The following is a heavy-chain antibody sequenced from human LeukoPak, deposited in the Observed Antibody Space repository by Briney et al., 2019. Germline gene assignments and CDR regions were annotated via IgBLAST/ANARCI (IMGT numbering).Heavy chain of an antibody. CDR1: GFTFSSYA. CDR2: IKQDGSEK. CDR3: AKELWIQLSLDY. J-gene: IGHJ4*02. D-gene: IGHD5-18*01. Sequence: PGGSLRLSCAASGFTFSSYAMSWVRQAPGKGLEWVANIKQDGSEKYYVDSVKGRFTISRDNSKNTLYLQMNSLRAEDTAVYYCAKELWIQLSLDYWGQGTLVTVSS. V-gene: IGHV3-7*01.